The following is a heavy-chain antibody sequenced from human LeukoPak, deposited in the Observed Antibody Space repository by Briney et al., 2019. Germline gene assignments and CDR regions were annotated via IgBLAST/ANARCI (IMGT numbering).Heavy chain of an antibody. CDR1: GFTFDDYA. V-gene: IGHV3-9*01. CDR3: ARDQSAGYSSSASSSWGRLGD. Sequence: GRSLRLSCAASGFTFDDYAMHWVRQAPGKGLEWVSGISWNSGSIGYADSVKGRFTISRDNAKNSLYLQMNSLRAEDTALYYCARDQSAGYSSSASSSWGRLGDWGQGTLVTVSS. CDR2: ISWNSGSI. D-gene: IGHD6-13*01. J-gene: IGHJ4*02.